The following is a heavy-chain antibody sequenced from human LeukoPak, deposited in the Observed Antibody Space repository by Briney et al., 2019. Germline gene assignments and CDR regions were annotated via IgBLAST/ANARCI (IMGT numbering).Heavy chain of an antibody. Sequence: SVKVSCKASGGTFSSYAISWVRQAPGQGLEWMGRIIPILGIANYAQKFQGRVTITADKSTSTAYMELSSLSSEDTAVYYCARDRNTMVRGVSPTLDYWGQGTLVTVSS. J-gene: IGHJ4*02. CDR2: IIPILGIA. V-gene: IGHV1-69*04. CDR3: ARDRNTMVRGVSPTLDY. CDR1: GGTFSSYA. D-gene: IGHD3-10*01.